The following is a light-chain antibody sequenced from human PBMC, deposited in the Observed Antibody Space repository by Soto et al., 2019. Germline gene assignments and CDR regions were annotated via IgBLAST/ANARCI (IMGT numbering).Light chain of an antibody. CDR1: QSLTNTF. V-gene: IGKV3-20*01. CDR2: GAS. Sequence: EILLTQSPGTLSLSPGDRATLSCRASQSLTNTFLAWYQQIPGQTPRLLIYGASTRATGIPDRFSGSGSGTDFTLTISRLEPEDFAVYFCQQYGILPLSFGVGTKVEIK. J-gene: IGKJ4*01. CDR3: QQYGILPLS.